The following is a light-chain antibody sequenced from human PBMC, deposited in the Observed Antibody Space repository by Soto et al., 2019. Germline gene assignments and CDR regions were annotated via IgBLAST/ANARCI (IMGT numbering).Light chain of an antibody. CDR3: ATWDDSLGGYV. Sequence: QSVLTQPPSASGTPGLRVTVSCSGSSSNIGSNTVNWYQQLPGTAPKLLIYTDNQRPSGVPDRFSGSKSGTSASLAISGLQSEDEADYYCATWDDSLGGYVFGTGTKLTVL. J-gene: IGLJ1*01. V-gene: IGLV1-44*01. CDR1: SSNIGSNT. CDR2: TDN.